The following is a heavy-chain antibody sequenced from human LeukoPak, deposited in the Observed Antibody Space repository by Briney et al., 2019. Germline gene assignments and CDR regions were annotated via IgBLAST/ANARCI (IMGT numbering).Heavy chain of an antibody. CDR3: ARDRSRRWLQLGGYYFDY. CDR2: INHSGST. V-gene: IGHV4-34*01. CDR1: GGSISSYY. D-gene: IGHD5-24*01. Sequence: PSETLSLTCTVSGGSISSYYWSWIRQPPGKGLEWIGEINHSGSTNYNPSLKSRVTISVDTSKNQFSLKLSSVTAADTAVYYCARDRSRRWLQLGGYYFDYWGQGTLVTVSS. J-gene: IGHJ4*02.